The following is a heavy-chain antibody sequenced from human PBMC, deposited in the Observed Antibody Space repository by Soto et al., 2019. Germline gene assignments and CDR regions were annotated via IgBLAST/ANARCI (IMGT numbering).Heavy chain of an antibody. V-gene: IGHV1-18*01. J-gene: IGHJ6*02. D-gene: IGHD3-10*01. CDR2: ISPYNGNT. CDR3: ARGIGGWFGVAYYYGMDV. Sequence: QVQLVQSGAEVKKPGASVKISCKASGYTFTSYGISWVRQAPGQGLAWMGWISPYNGNTNYAQKLQGRVTMTTDTSTSSAYMDLGRLTSDATAVYYCARGIGGWFGVAYYYGMDVWGQGTTVTVSS. CDR1: GYTFTSYG.